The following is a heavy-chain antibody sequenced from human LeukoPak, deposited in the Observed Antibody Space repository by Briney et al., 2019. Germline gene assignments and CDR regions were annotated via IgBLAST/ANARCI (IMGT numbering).Heavy chain of an antibody. Sequence: ASVKVSCKASGYTFTGYYMHWVRQAPGQGLEWMGWINPNSGGTNYAQKFQGRVTMTRDTSISTAYMELSRLRSDDTAVYYCARLTRAGHSFYYGMDVWGQGTTVIVSS. V-gene: IGHV1-2*02. CDR1: GYTFTGYY. CDR3: ARLTRAGHSFYYGMDV. CDR2: INPNSGGT. J-gene: IGHJ6*02.